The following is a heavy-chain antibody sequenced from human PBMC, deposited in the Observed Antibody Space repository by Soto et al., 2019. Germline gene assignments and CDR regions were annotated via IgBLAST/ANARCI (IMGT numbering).Heavy chain of an antibody. Sequence: GASVKVSCKASGGTFTDYAFSWVRQAPGQGLEWMGGIIPIFRSSNFAQKFQGRLTIFADASAGTAYMELSSLRSDDTATYYCAKDVGFQQHLLVFDLWGQGTLVTVSS. CDR1: GGTFTDYA. CDR2: IIPIFRSS. J-gene: IGHJ4*02. D-gene: IGHD6-6*01. V-gene: IGHV1-69*13. CDR3: AKDVGFQQHLLVFDL.